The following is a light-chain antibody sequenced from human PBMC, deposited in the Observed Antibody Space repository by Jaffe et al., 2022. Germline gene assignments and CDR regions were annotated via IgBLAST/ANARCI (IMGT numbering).Light chain of an antibody. CDR2: ENN. Sequence: QSVLTQPPSVSAAPGQKVTISCSGSSSNIGNNYVSWYQQLPGTAPKLLIYENNKRPSGIPDRFSGSKSGTSATLGITGLQTGDEADYYCGTWDSSLSPYWVFGGGTKLTVL. J-gene: IGLJ3*02. V-gene: IGLV1-51*02. CDR3: GTWDSSLSPYWV. CDR1: SSNIGNNY.